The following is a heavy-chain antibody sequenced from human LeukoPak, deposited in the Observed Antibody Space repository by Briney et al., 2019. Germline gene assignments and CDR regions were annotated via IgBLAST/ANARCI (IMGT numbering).Heavy chain of an antibody. CDR1: GFTFSSYS. CDR2: ISSSSSYI. CDR3: ARDRYSSSWSAGVDC. J-gene: IGHJ4*02. V-gene: IGHV3-21*01. D-gene: IGHD6-13*01. Sequence: GSLRLSCAASGFTFSSYSMNWVRQAPGKGLEWVSSISSSSSYIYYADSVKGRFTISRDNAKNSLYLQMNSLRAEDTAVYYCARDRYSSSWSAGVDCWGQGTLVTVSS.